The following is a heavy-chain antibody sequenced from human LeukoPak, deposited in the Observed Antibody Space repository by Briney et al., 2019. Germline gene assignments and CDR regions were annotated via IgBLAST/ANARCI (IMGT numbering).Heavy chain of an antibody. J-gene: IGHJ4*02. CDR1: GFTFRSYG. D-gene: IGHD4-23*01. Sequence: PGGSLRLSCAASGFTFRSYGMHWVRQAPGKGLEWVAFIRYDGNNKYYADSVKGRFTISRDNSKNTLYLQMNSLRGEDTAIYYCARVANVGGNYPDYWGQGTLVTVSS. V-gene: IGHV3-30*02. CDR3: ARVANVGGNYPDY. CDR2: IRYDGNNK.